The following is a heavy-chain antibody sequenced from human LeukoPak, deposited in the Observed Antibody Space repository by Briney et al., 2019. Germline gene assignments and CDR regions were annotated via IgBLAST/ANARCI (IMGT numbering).Heavy chain of an antibody. V-gene: IGHV3-30*04. CDR3: ARDPRRGSPDYFDY. Sequence: GTSLRLSCAASGLTLNSYPMHWVRQAPGKGLKWLAVISYDGYTTLHADSVKGRFTISRDDSRDTLYLQMNSLRSEDTAVYYCARDPRRGSPDYFDYWGQGTLVTVST. J-gene: IGHJ4*02. D-gene: IGHD3-16*01. CDR1: GLTLNSYP. CDR2: ISYDGYTT.